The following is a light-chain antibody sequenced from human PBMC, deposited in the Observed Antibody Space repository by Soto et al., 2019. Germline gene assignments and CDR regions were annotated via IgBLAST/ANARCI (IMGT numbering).Light chain of an antibody. V-gene: IGKV1-39*01. J-gene: IGKJ4*01. CDR3: QQRFSAPLT. CDR2: GAS. CDR1: QSISTY. Sequence: DIQMTQSPSSLSASVGDRVTITCRASQSISTYLSWYQHTLGKAPKLLIYGASSLQSGVPSRFSGSGSGTDVTLTISSLRPEDFATYYCQQRFSAPLTFGGGTKVELK.